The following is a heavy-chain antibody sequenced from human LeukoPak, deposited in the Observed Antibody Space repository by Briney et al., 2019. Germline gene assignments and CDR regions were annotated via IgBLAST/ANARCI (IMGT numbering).Heavy chain of an antibody. J-gene: IGHJ4*02. Sequence: ASVKVSCKASGYTFTSYDINWVRQATGQGLEWMGWMNPNSGNTGYAQKFQGRVTMTRNTSISTAYMELSSLRSGDTAVYYCARDSFSSGSCYSPFCLGYWGQGTLVTVSS. V-gene: IGHV1-8*01. CDR2: MNPNSGNT. CDR1: GYTFTSYD. CDR3: ARDSFSSGSCYSPFCLGY. D-gene: IGHD2-15*01.